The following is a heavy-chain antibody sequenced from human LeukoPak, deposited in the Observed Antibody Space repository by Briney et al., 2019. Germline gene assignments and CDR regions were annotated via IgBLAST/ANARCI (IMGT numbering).Heavy chain of an antibody. J-gene: IGHJ4*02. Sequence: PGGSLRLSCAASGFTFSSYAMSWVRQAPGKGLEWVSAISGSGGSTYYADSVKGRFTISRDNSKNTQYLQMNSLRAEEQAVYYCAREIIVVVPAALRGTFDYWGQGTLVTVSS. CDR2: ISGSGGST. D-gene: IGHD2-2*01. V-gene: IGHV3-23*01. CDR1: GFTFSSYA. CDR3: AREIIVVVPAALRGTFDY.